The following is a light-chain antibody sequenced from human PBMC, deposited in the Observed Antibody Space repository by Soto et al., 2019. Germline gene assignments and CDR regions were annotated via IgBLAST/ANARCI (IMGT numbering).Light chain of an antibody. V-gene: IGKV1-9*01. CDR1: QDISTF. J-gene: IGKJ5*01. CDR3: QQLYTLPFT. CDR2: EAS. Sequence: GDRVTITWRASQDISTFLAWYQQKPGKAPKLLIYEASTLQSGVPSRFSGSGSGTEFTLTISGLLPQDFAAYHCQQLYTLPFTFGQGTRLEIK.